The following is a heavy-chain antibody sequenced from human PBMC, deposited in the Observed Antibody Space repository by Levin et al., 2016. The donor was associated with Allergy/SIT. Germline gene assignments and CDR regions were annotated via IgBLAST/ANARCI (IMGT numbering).Heavy chain of an antibody. CDR2: IWYDGSNK. V-gene: IGHV3-33*01. Sequence: WIRQPPGKGLEWVAVIWYDGSNKYYADSVKGRFTISRDNSKNTLYLQMNSLRAEDTAVYYCARVYGSAPEAAGMDVWGQGTTVTVSS. CDR3: ARVYGSAPEAAGMDV. J-gene: IGHJ6*02. D-gene: IGHD3-10*01.